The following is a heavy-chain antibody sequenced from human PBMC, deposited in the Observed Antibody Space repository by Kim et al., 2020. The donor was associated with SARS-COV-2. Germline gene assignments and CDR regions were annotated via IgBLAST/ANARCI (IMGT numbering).Heavy chain of an antibody. V-gene: IGHV3-48*03. CDR2: ISSSGSTI. CDR3: ARDRYNWNYYYYGMDV. CDR1: GFTFSSYE. D-gene: IGHD1-20*01. Sequence: GGSLRLSCAASGFTFSSYEMNWVRQAPGKGLEWVSYISSSGSTIYYADSVKGRFTISRDNAKNSLYLQMNSLRAEDTAVYYCARDRYNWNYYYYGMDVWGQGTTVTVSS. J-gene: IGHJ6*02.